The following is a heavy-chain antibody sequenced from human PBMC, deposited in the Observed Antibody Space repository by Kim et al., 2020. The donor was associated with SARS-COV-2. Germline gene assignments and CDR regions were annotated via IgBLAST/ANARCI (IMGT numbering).Heavy chain of an antibody. CDR1: GFNFDDYG. CDR2: VSWNSDII. Sequence: GGSLRLSCAGSGFNFDDYGMHWVRQAPGKGLEWVSGVSWNSDIIGYADSVKGRFTISRDNAKKSLYLQMNNLTPEDTAVYYCARVLLPWASDAFDIWGQGTLVTVSS. J-gene: IGHJ3*02. D-gene: IGHD3-10*01. CDR3: ARVLLPWASDAFDI. V-gene: IGHV3-9*01.